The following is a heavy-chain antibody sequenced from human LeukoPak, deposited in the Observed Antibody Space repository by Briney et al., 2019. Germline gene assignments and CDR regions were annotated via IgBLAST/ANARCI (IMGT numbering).Heavy chain of an antibody. CDR2: IYYSGNT. J-gene: IGHJ5*02. D-gene: IGHD2-15*01. CDR3: ARVKRYCSGGSCYGGFDP. CDR1: GGSISPYY. V-gene: IGHV4-59*01. Sequence: SETLSLTCTVSGGSISPYYWSWIRQPPGKGLEWLGYIYYSGNTDYNPSLKSRVTISVDTSKNQFSLKLSSVTAADTAVYYCARVKRYCSGGSCYGGFDPWGQGTLVTVSS.